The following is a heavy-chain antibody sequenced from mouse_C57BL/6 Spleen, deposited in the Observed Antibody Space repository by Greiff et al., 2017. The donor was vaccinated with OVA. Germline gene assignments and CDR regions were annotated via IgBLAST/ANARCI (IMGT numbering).Heavy chain of an antibody. Sequence: VQLQQSGAELAKPGASVKLSCKASGYTFTSYWMHWVKQRPGQGLEWIGYINPSSGYTKYNQKFKDKATLTADKSSRKAYMQLSSLTYEDSAVYYCAYYYGSSSYYYAMDYWGQGTSVTVSS. J-gene: IGHJ4*01. CDR3: AYYYGSSSYYYAMDY. CDR1: GYTFTSYW. CDR2: INPSSGYT. D-gene: IGHD1-1*01. V-gene: IGHV1-7*01.